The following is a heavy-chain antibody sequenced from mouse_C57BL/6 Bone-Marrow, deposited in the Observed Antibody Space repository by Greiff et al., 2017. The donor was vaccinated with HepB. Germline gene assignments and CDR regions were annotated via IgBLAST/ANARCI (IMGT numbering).Heavy chain of an antibody. CDR2: INPNYGTT. CDR3: AIRSEGFYYFDY. V-gene: IGHV1-39*01. Sequence: EVQLQESGPELVKPGASVKISCKASGYSFTDYNMNWVKQSNGKSLEWIGVINPNYGTTSYNQKFKGKATLTVDQSSSTAYMQLNSLTSEDSAFYYCAIRSEGFYYFDYWGQGTTLTVSS. CDR1: GYSFTDYN. J-gene: IGHJ2*01.